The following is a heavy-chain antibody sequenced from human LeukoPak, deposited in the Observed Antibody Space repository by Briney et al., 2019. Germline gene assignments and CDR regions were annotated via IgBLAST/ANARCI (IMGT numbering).Heavy chain of an antibody. D-gene: IGHD6-19*01. CDR3: AKHDRGSGWPRPFDY. CDR1: GFTFSSYA. V-gene: IGHV3-23*01. Sequence: SGGSLRLSCAASGFTFSSYAMSWVRQAPGKGLEWVSAISGSGGGTYYADSVKGRFTISRDNSKNTLYLQMNSLRAEDTAVYYCAKHDRGSGWPRPFDYWGQGTLVTVSS. J-gene: IGHJ4*02. CDR2: ISGSGGGT.